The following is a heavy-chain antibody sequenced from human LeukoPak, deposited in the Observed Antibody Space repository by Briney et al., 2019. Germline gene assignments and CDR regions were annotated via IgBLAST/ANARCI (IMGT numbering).Heavy chain of an antibody. CDR2: ISYDESNK. CDR1: GFTFSSYA. J-gene: IGHJ4*02. CDR3: ARVSTGHDY. D-gene: IGHD1-14*01. Sequence: GRSLRLSCAASGFTFSSYAMHWVRQTPGKGLEWVAVISYDESNKYYADSVKGRFTISRDNSKNTLYLQMNSLRAEDTAVYYCARVSTGHDYWGQGTLVTVSS. V-gene: IGHV3-30-3*01.